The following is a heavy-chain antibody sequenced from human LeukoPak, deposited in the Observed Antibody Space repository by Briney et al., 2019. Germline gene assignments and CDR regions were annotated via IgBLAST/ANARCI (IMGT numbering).Heavy chain of an antibody. CDR3: ARDILTGFINWFDP. CDR1: GFTFSGSA. CDR2: IRSKANSYAT. V-gene: IGHV3-73*01. Sequence: GGSLRLSCAASGFTFSGSAMHWVRQASGKGLEWVGRIRSKANSYATAYAASVKGRFTISRDDSKNTAYLQMNSLKTEDTAVYYCARDILTGFINWFDPWGQGTLVTVSS. D-gene: IGHD3-9*01. J-gene: IGHJ5*02.